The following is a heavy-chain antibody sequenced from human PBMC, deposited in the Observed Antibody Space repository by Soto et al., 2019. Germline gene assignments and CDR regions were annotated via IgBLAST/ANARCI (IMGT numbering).Heavy chain of an antibody. D-gene: IGHD6-13*01. CDR3: ALAAAGTGWYYYGMDV. CDR1: GYTFTSYG. J-gene: IGHJ6*02. Sequence: QVQLVQSGAEVKKPGASVKVSCKASGYTFTSYGISWVRQAPGQGLEWMGWISAYNGNTNYAQKLQGRVTMTTDTSTSTAYMELRSLRSDDTAVYYCALAAAGTGWYYYGMDVWGQGTTVTVSS. CDR2: ISAYNGNT. V-gene: IGHV1-18*01.